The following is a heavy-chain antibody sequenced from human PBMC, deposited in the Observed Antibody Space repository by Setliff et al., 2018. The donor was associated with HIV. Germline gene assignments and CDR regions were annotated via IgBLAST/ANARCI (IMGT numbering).Heavy chain of an antibody. Sequence: SETLSLTCTVSGGSISSSSYYWGWIRQPPGKGLEWIGTIYYSGNTYYNPSLKSRVTISVDTSKNQISLKLSSVTAADTAVYYCASHLPPYSGNFHYWGHGTLVTVSS. CDR1: GGSISSSSYY. V-gene: IGHV4-39*01. CDR2: IYYSGNT. D-gene: IGHD1-26*01. J-gene: IGHJ4*01. CDR3: ASHLPPYSGNFHY.